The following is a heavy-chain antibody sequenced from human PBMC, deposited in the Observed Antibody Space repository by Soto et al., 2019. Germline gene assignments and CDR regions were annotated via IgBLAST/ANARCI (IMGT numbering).Heavy chain of an antibody. CDR3: ARGPRDGFYFNY. J-gene: IGHJ4*02. Sequence: PGGSLRLSCAASGFTVSSSYMSWARQAPGKGLEWVSLIYSGGNTYYADSVKGRFTISRDNSKNTLYLQMNSLRAEDTAVYYCARGPRDGFYFNYWGQGTLVTVSS. V-gene: IGHV3-53*01. CDR2: IYSGGNT. CDR1: GFTVSSSY.